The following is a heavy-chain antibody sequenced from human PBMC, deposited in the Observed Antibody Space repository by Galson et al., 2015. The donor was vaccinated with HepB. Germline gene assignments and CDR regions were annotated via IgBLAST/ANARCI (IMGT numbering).Heavy chain of an antibody. CDR2: ISASGGST. CDR1: GFTLDNYD. Sequence: SMRLSCEASGFTLDNYDMRWVRKAPGKGLEWVTAISASGGSTYYAHSVKGRFTISRDNSNNTLFLQMNSLRADDTAVYYCAKGYQLLPDYWVQGALVTVSS. CDR3: AKGYQLLPDY. J-gene: IGHJ4*02. V-gene: IGHV3-23*01. D-gene: IGHD2-2*01.